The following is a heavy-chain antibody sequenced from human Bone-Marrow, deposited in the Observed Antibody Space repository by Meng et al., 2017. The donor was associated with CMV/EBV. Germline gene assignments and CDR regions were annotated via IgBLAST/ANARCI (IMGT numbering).Heavy chain of an antibody. D-gene: IGHD6-13*01. CDR3: ARSVGCSSTYCYTYTSSWYPDY. J-gene: IGHJ4*02. Sequence: GYYWTWIRQHPGKGLEWIGYIYDSGGTNYTPSLQSRVTISVDTSKNQFSLKLSSVTAADTAMYYCARSVGCSSTYCYTYTSSWYPDYWGQGTLVTVSS. CDR1: GYY. CDR2: IYDSGGT. V-gene: IGHV4-31*02.